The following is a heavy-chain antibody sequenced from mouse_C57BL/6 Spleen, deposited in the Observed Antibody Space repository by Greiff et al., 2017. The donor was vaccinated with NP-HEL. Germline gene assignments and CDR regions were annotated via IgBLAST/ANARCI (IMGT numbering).Heavy chain of an antibody. Sequence: QVQLQQPGAELVKPGASVKMSCKASGYTFTSYWITWVKQRPGQGLEWIGDIYPGSGSTNYNEKFKSKATLTVYTSSSTAYMQLSSLTSEDSAVYYCARSYDYAYYFDYWGQGTTLTVSS. D-gene: IGHD2-4*01. J-gene: IGHJ2*01. CDR3: ARSYDYAYYFDY. V-gene: IGHV1-55*01. CDR1: GYTFTSYW. CDR2: IYPGSGST.